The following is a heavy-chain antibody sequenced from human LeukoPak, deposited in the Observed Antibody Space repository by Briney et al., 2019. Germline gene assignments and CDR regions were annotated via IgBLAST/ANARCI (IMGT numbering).Heavy chain of an antibody. V-gene: IGHV3-9*01. J-gene: IGHJ4*02. CDR2: ISWNSGSI. Sequence: GETLRLSCAASGFNFDDYAMHWVRQTPGKGLEWVSGISWNSGSIAYADSVKGRFTMSRDNAKNSLYLQMNSLRAEDTALYYCVKADGYQSLFRHFEYWGQGTLVTVSS. CDR3: VKADGYQSLFRHFEY. D-gene: IGHD5-24*01. CDR1: GFNFDDYA.